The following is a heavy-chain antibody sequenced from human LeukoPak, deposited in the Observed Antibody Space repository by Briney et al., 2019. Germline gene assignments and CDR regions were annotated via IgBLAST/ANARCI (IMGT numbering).Heavy chain of an antibody. CDR1: GFIFSSYN. V-gene: IGHV3-30*03. Sequence: GRSLRLSCAASGFIFSSYNMHWVRQAPGKGLEWVAAILYDGSKKYYADSVKGRFSVYRDNSNYTLYMELNSLRAEDTAVYYCARSRTWGQGTLVTVSS. J-gene: IGHJ5*02. CDR3: ARSRT. CDR2: ILYDGSKK.